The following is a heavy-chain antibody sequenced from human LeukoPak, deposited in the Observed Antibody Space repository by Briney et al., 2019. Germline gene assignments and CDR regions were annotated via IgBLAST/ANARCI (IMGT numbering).Heavy chain of an antibody. Sequence: SETLSLTCTVSGGSISSSSYYWGWIRQPLGKGLEWIGSIYYSGSTYYNPSLKSRVTISVDTSKNQFSLKLSSVTAADTAVYYCAKTHSSSWHPLDFWGQGTLVTASS. D-gene: IGHD6-13*01. CDR2: IYYSGST. CDR3: AKTHSSSWHPLDF. V-gene: IGHV4-39*01. J-gene: IGHJ4*02. CDR1: GGSISSSSYY.